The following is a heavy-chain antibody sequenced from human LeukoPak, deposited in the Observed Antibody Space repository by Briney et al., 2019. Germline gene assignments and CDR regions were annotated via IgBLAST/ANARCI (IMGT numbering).Heavy chain of an antibody. D-gene: IGHD2-15*01. J-gene: IGHJ4*02. CDR3: AKAFPHCSGGSCYPGAFDY. CDR1: GFTFSSYA. CDR2: ISGSGGST. V-gene: IGHV3-23*01. Sequence: GGSLRLSCAASGFTFSSYAMSWVRQAPGKGLEWVSAISGSGGSTYYADSVKGRFTISRDNSKNTLYLQMNSLRAEDTAVYYCAKAFPHCSGGSCYPGAFDYWGQGTLVTVSS.